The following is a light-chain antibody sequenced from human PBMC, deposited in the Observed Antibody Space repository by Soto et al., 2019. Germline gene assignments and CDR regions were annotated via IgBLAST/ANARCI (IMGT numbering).Light chain of an antibody. CDR1: QSVSSY. CDR3: QQHSNWPIT. Sequence: EIVLTQSPATLSLSPGERATLSCRASQSVSSYLAWYQQKPGQAPRLLIYDASTRATGIPARFSGSGSGTDFTLTSSSQAPEVVAVYYCQQHSNWPITFGQGTRLEIK. J-gene: IGKJ5*01. V-gene: IGKV3-11*01. CDR2: DAS.